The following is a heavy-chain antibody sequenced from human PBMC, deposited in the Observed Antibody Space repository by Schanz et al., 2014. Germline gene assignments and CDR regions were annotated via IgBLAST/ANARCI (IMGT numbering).Heavy chain of an antibody. V-gene: IGHV1-69*02. CDR1: RSTFSSYT. D-gene: IGHD5-18*01. CDR2: FIPILDVG. J-gene: IGHJ6*02. CDR3: ARGPSQGYSYGHNIGAYYYGMDV. Sequence: QVQLVQSGAEVKKPGSSVKVSCKASRSTFSSYTISWVRQARGQGLEWVGRFIPILDVGNYAQQFQGRVTITADRSTSTAYMELSSLRSEDTAVYYCARGPSQGYSYGHNIGAYYYGMDVWGQGTTVTVSS.